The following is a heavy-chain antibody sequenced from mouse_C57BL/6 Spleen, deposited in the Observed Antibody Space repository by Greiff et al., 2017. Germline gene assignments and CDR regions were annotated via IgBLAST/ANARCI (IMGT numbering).Heavy chain of an antibody. J-gene: IGHJ4*01. CDR1: GFSLTSYG. CDR2: IWSGGST. D-gene: IGHD2-2*01. CDR3: ARKGIYYGNDHAMDY. Sequence: QVQLKESGPGLVQPSQSLSITCTVSGFSLTSYGVHWVRQSPGKGLEWLGVIWSGGSTDYNAAFISRLSISKDNSKSQVFFKMNSLQADDTAIYYCARKGIYYGNDHAMDYWGQGTSVTVSS. V-gene: IGHV2-2*01.